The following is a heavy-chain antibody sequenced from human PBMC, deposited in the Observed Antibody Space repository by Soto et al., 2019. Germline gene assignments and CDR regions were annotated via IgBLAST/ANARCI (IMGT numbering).Heavy chain of an antibody. D-gene: IGHD2-15*01. CDR1: GFTFSSYA. CDR2: ISGSGGST. J-gene: IGHJ4*02. V-gene: IGHV3-23*01. CDR3: AKDLENVVVVAATPLDY. Sequence: VQLLESGGGLVQPGGSLRLSCAASGFTFSSYAMSWVRQAPGKGLEWVSAISGSGGSTYYADSVKGRFTISRDNSKNTLYLQMNSLRAEDTAVYYCAKDLENVVVVAATPLDYWGQGTLVTVSS.